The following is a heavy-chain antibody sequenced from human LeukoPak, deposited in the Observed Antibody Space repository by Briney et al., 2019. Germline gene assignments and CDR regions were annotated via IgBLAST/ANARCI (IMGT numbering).Heavy chain of an antibody. D-gene: IGHD3-22*01. CDR3: ARRTRDDYYDSSGYTRDY. CDR2: IYTSGST. V-gene: IGHV4-4*07. J-gene: IGHJ4*02. Sequence: SETLSLTCTVSGGSISSYYWSWIRQPAGKGLEWIGRIYTSGSTNYNPSLKSRVTMSVDTSKNQFSRKLSSVTAADTAVYYCARRTRDDYYDSSGYTRDYWGQGTLVTVSS. CDR1: GGSISSYY.